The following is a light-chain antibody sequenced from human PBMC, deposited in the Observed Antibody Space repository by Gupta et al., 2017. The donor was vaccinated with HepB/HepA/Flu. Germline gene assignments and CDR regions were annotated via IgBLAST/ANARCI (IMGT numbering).Light chain of an antibody. V-gene: IGKV1-5*03. Sequence: DIQMTQSPSTLSASVGDRVTITCRASQSISSWLAWYQQKPGKAPKLLIYRASSLESGVPSRFRCSGYGTEFTLTISDLQTDDFATYYCQQYNTYQTFGQGTKVEIK. CDR3: QQYNTYQT. CDR1: QSISSW. CDR2: RAS. J-gene: IGKJ1*01.